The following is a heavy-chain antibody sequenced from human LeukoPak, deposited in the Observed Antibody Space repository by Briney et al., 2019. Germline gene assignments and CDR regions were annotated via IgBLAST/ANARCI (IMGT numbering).Heavy chain of an antibody. CDR1: DGSISSGYYY. V-gene: IGHV4-61*02. J-gene: IGHJ5*02. CDR2: MSTSGSI. Sequence: SETLSLTCTVSDGSISSGYYYWTWIRQPAGKGLEWIGRMSTSGSIDYNPSLKSRVTISVDTSKDQFSLTLTSVTAADTALYYCAIDHGVVPLDPWGQGILVTVSS. D-gene: IGHD6-6*01. CDR3: AIDHGVVPLDP.